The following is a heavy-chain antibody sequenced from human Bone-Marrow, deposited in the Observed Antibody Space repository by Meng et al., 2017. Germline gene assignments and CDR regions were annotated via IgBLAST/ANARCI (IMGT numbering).Heavy chain of an antibody. V-gene: IGHV3-74*01. J-gene: IGHJ4*02. CDR2: INTDGSST. Sequence: LVASGGALVQPGGSLRLSCTASGFTFSSYWMHWVRQAPGKGPVWVSRINTDGSSTDYADSVKGRFTISRDNAKNTLYLQMNSLRAEDTAMYYCARFTPFDYWGQGTLVTVSS. CDR3: ARFTPFDY. CDR1: GFTFSSYW.